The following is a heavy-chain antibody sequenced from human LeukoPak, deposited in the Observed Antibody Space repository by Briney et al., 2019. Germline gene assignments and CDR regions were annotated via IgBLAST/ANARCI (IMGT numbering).Heavy chain of an antibody. CDR3: ARDTDRHFDY. CDR2: ISSSSSYI. D-gene: IGHD3-22*01. J-gene: IGHJ4*02. V-gene: IGHV3-21*01. Sequence: GGSLRLSCAAPGFTFSSYSMNWVRQAPGKGLEWVSSISSSSSYIYYADSVKGRFTISRDNAKNSLYLQMNSLRAEDTAVYYCARDTDRHFDYWGQGTLVTVSS. CDR1: GFTFSSYS.